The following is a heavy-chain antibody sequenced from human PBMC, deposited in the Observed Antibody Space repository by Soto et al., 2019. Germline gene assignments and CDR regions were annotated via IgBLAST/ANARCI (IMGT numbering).Heavy chain of an antibody. J-gene: IGHJ4*02. CDR1: GFSFANYA. CDR2: ISGSGDRT. Sequence: EVQLLESGGGLVQPGGSLRLSCAASGFSFANYAMGWVRQAPGKGLEWVAHISGSGDRTFYPDSVKGRFTISRDNSKNTLYLHMDSLGVDDTAVFHCAQEGWRGGAYHSWGQGTQVTVSS. D-gene: IGHD1-26*01. CDR3: AQEGWRGGAYHS. V-gene: IGHV3-23*01.